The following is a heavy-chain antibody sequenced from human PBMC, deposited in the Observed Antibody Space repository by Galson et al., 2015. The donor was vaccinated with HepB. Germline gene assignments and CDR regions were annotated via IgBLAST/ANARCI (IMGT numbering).Heavy chain of an antibody. J-gene: IGHJ4*02. CDR2: ISSNGGRT. Sequence: SLRLSCAASGFTFSSYAMHWVRQAPGKGLEYVSAISSNGGRTYYADSVKGRFTISRDNSKNTLYLQMSSLRAEDTAVYYCVKDRKDFDWLFGSYDYWGQGTLVTVSS. D-gene: IGHD3-9*01. CDR3: VKDRKDFDWLFGSYDY. CDR1: GFTFSSYA. V-gene: IGHV3-64D*06.